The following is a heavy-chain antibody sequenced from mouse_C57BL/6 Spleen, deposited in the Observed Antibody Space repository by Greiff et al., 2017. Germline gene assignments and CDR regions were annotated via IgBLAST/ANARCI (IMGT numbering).Heavy chain of an antibody. CDR3: ANYGSSYVNYAMDY. CDR1: GYTFTSYW. CDR2: IHPNSGST. J-gene: IGHJ4*01. D-gene: IGHD1-1*01. V-gene: IGHV1-64*01. Sequence: VQLQQPGAELVKPGASVKLSCKASGYTFTSYWMHWVKQRPGQGLEWIGMIHPNSGSTNYNEKFKSKATLTVDKSSSTAYMQLSSLTSEDSAVYYCANYGSSYVNYAMDYWGQGTSVTVSS.